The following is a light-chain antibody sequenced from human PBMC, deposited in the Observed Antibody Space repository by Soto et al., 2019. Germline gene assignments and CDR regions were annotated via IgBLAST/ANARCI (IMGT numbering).Light chain of an antibody. CDR1: KLGDKY. CDR3: QAWDSSVV. CDR2: QDS. V-gene: IGLV3-1*01. J-gene: IGLJ2*01. Sequence: SYELTRPPSVSVSPGQTASITCSGDKLGDKYACWYQQKPGQSPVLVIYQDSKRPSGIPERFSGSNSGNTATLTISGTQAIDEADYYCQAWDSSVVFGGGTKLTVL.